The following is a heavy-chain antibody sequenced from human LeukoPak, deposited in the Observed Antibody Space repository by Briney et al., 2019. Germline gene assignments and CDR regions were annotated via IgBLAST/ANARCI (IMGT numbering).Heavy chain of an antibody. CDR2: IYHSGST. D-gene: IGHD5-12*01. Sequence: PSETLSLTCAVSGYSISSGYYWGWIRQPPGKGLEWIGSIYHSGSTYYNPSLKSRVTISVDTSKNQFSLQLSSVTAADTAVYYCARGVATIPFYYFDYWGQGTLVTVSS. V-gene: IGHV4-38-2*01. CDR3: ARGVATIPFYYFDY. CDR1: GYSISSGYY. J-gene: IGHJ4*02.